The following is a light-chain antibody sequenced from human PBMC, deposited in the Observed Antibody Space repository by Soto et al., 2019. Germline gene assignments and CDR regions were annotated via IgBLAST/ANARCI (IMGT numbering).Light chain of an antibody. CDR1: SSDVGGYNY. Sequence: QSVLTQPASVSGSPGQSITISCTGTSSDVGGYNYVSWYQQHPGKAPKLMIYEISNRPSGVPDRFSGSKSGTSASLAISGLRSDDESDYYCVAWDDSLSGYVFGTGTKVTVL. CDR2: EIS. V-gene: IGLV2-14*01. J-gene: IGLJ1*01. CDR3: VAWDDSLSGYV.